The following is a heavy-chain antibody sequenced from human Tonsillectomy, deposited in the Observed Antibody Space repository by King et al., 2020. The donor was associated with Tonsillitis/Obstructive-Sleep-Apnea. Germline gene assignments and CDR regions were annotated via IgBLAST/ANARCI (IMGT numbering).Heavy chain of an antibody. D-gene: IGHD3-3*01. V-gene: IGHV4-59*01. CDR2: IYYSGST. CDR3: ASYYDFWSGYPY. J-gene: IGHJ4*02. CDR1: GGSISSYY. Sequence: QLQESGPGLVKPSETLSLTCTVSGGSISSYYWSWIRQPPGKGLEWIGYIYYSGSTNYNPSLNSRFTISVDTSKNQFSLKLSSVTAADTAVYYCASYYDFWSGYPYWGQGTLVTVSS.